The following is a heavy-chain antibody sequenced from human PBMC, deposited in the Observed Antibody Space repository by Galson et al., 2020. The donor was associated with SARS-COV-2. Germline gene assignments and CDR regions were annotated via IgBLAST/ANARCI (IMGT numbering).Heavy chain of an antibody. V-gene: IGHV3-15*01. CDR2: IKSKTDGGTK. CDR3: TTGFFQVPYF. D-gene: IGHD3-9*01. CDR1: GFIFSDAW. J-gene: IGHJ1*01. Sequence: GESLKISCAASGFIFSDAWMSWVRQAPGKGLEWVGRIKSKTDGGTKEYAAPVKGRFSISRDESKNTVYLQTNSLKTDDTAVYYCTTGFFQVPYFWGQGTLVTVSS.